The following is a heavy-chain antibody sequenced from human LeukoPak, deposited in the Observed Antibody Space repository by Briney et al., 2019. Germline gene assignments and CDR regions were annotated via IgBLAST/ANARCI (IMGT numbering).Heavy chain of an antibody. D-gene: IGHD4-17*01. CDR1: GYTFTGYY. J-gene: IGHJ6*03. CDR2: INPNSGDT. V-gene: IGHV1-2*02. CDR3: ARRGGKNYGDYLLYYYYMDV. Sequence: VASVTVSCKASGYTFTGYYMHWVRQAPGQGLEWMGWINPNSGDTHYAQKFQGRVTMTTDTSTSTAYMELRSLRSDDTAMYYCARRGGKNYGDYLLYYYYMDVWGKGTTVTVSS.